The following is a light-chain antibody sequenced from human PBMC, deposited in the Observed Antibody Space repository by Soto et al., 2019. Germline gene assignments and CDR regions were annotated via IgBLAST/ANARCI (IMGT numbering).Light chain of an antibody. CDR1: QRITT. CDR3: QQYNNGALFT. Sequence: EITMTQSPATLSLSPGERATLSCRSRQRITTVAWYQQKPGQAPRLLIYGLSIRDPGVPARFSVSGSGTEFTLTISSLQSEDFALYYCQQYNNGALFTFGPGTKVDI. V-gene: IGKV3-15*01. CDR2: GLS. J-gene: IGKJ3*01.